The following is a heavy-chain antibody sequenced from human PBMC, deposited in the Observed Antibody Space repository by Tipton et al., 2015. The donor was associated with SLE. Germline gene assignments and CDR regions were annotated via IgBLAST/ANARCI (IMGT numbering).Heavy chain of an antibody. J-gene: IGHJ4*02. Sequence: GSLRLSCAASGFTFSSYEMNWVRQAPGKGLEWVSYISSSGSTIYYADSVKGRFTISSDNAKNSLYLQMNSLRAEDTAVYYCARDLRVSSGGPGYWGQGTLVTVSS. CDR1: GFTFSSYE. CDR2: ISSSGSTI. V-gene: IGHV3-48*03. D-gene: IGHD6-19*01. CDR3: ARDLRVSSGGPGY.